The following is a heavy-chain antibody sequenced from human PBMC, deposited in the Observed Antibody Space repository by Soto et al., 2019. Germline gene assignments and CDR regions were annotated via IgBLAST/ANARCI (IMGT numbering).Heavy chain of an antibody. CDR2: IIPVFGTT. J-gene: IGHJ6*02. CDR1: GGTFSKCS. Sequence: QVQLVQSGAEVKKPGSSVKVSCKASGGTFSKCSSSWLRQAPGQGLEWMGGIIPVFGTTYYEEKFQGRVTIIADGSTSTAYMELSSLRSADTAVYYCATSSHYIVRGTPAGNHYYYAMDVWGQGTPVTVSS. V-gene: IGHV1-69*01. D-gene: IGHD5-12*01. CDR3: ATSSHYIVRGTPAGNHYYYAMDV.